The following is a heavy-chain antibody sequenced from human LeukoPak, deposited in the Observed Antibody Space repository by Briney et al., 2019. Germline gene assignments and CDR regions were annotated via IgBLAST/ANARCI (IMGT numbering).Heavy chain of an antibody. Sequence: PGGPLRLSCAASGFTFSSYDMHWVRQATGKGLEWVSAIGTAGDTYYPGSVKGRFTISRENAKNSLYLQMNSLRAGDTAVYYCARDFGLGAFDIWGQGTMVTVSS. V-gene: IGHV3-13*01. CDR2: IGTAGDT. CDR3: ARDFGLGAFDI. D-gene: IGHD3-10*01. CDR1: GFTFSSYD. J-gene: IGHJ3*02.